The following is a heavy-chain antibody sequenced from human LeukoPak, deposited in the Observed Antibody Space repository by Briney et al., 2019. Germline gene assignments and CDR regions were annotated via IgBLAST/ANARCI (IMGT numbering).Heavy chain of an antibody. CDR2: ISSSSSYI. CDR3: ARGSYGSGRYYIH. CDR1: GFTFISYS. J-gene: IGHJ4*02. D-gene: IGHD3-10*01. Sequence: GGSLRLSCAASGFTFISYSMNWVRQAPGKGLEWVSSISSSSSYIYYADSVKGRFTISRDNAKNSLYLQMNSLRAEDTAVYYCARGSYGSGRYYIHWGQGTLVTVSS. V-gene: IGHV3-21*01.